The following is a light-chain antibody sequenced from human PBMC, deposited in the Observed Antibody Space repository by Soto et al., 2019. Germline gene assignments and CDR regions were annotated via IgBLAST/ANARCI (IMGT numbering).Light chain of an antibody. CDR3: QQYNNWPPLT. CDR2: DAS. Sequence: EIVMTQSPATLSVSPGARATLSCRASPSVSSTLAWYQQIPGQAPRLLIYDASTRATGIPARFGGSGSGTEFTLTISSLQSEDFAVYYCQQYNNWPPLTFGGGTKVELK. V-gene: IGKV3-15*01. J-gene: IGKJ4*01. CDR1: PSVSST.